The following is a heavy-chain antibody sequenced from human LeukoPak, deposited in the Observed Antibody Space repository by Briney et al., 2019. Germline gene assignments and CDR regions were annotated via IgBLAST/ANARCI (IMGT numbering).Heavy chain of an antibody. CDR3: ARVAWELLPYFDY. CDR2: IYYSGGT. J-gene: IGHJ4*02. Sequence: SETLSLTCTVSGGSISSSSYYWGWIRQPPGKGLEWIGSIYYSGGTYYNPSLKSRVTISVDTSKNQFSLKLSSVTAADTAVYYCARVAWELLPYFDYWGQGTLVTVSS. V-gene: IGHV4-39*07. D-gene: IGHD1-26*01. CDR1: GGSISSSSYY.